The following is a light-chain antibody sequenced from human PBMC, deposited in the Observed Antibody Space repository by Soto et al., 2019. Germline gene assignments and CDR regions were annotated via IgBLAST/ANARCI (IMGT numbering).Light chain of an antibody. CDR1: QSVSSN. CDR2: GAS. V-gene: IGKV3-15*01. Sequence: EIVMTQSPATLSVSPGERATLSCRASQSVSSNLVWYQQKPGQAPRLLIYGASTRATGIPARFSGSGSGTEFTLTISSLQSEDFAVYYCQQYNSWPRTFGQGTKVEIE. CDR3: QQYNSWPRT. J-gene: IGKJ1*01.